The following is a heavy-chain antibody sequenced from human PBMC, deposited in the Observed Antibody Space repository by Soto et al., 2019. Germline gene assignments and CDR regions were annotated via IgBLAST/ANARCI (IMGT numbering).Heavy chain of an antibody. J-gene: IGHJ6*02. Sequence: SETLSLTCTVSGGSISSSSYYWGWIRQTPGKGLEWIGSIYYSGSTYYNPSLKSRVTISVDTSKNQFSLELGSGAGADTAVYYCGRGGGDGYNWRYYYYGMDVWGQGTTVT. V-gene: IGHV4-39*01. CDR2: IYYSGST. CDR1: GGSISSSSYY. D-gene: IGHD5-12*01. CDR3: GRGGGDGYNWRYYYYGMDV.